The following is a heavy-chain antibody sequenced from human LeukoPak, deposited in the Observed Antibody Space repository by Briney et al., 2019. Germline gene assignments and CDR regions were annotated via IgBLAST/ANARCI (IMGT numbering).Heavy chain of an antibody. V-gene: IGHV3-30*02. D-gene: IGHD3-22*01. CDR1: GFAFSNYG. CDR2: ISFDGSQK. J-gene: IGHJ5*01. Sequence: GGSLRLSCAASGFAFSNYGMHWVRQAPGKGLEWVALISFDGSQKYYADSVKGRFTISRDNSKSTVYLQMNSLRAEDTAVYYCVKDSGYYDTSGKGWFDFWGQGTLVTVSS. CDR3: VKDSGYYDTSGKGWFDF.